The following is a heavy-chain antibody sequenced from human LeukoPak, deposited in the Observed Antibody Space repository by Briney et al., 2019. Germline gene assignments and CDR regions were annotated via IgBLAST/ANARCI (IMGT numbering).Heavy chain of an antibody. D-gene: IGHD4-17*01. CDR1: GFTFSSYA. CDR2: ISYDGSNK. J-gene: IGHJ4*02. V-gene: IGHV3-30*18. CDR3: AKNTVSIDY. Sequence: GGSLRLSCAASGFTFSSYAMHWVRQAPGKGLEWVALISYDGSNKVYADSVKGRFTISRDNSKNTMYLQMNSLRTEDTAVYYCAKNTVSIDYWGQGTLVTVSS.